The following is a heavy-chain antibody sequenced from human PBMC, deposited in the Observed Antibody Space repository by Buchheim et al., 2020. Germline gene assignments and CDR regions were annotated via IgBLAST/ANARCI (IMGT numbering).Heavy chain of an antibody. D-gene: IGHD5-18*01. J-gene: IGHJ4*02. CDR3: ARYDSDTAMAEYYFDY. CDR1: GFTFSDYY. CDR2: ISSSSDDT. Sequence: QVQLVESGGGLVKPGGSLRLSCAASGFTFSDYYMSWIRQAPGKGLEWVSYISSSSDDTNYADSVKGRFTISRDNAKNTQYLQMNSLRAEDTAVYYCARYDSDTAMAEYYFDYWGQGTL. V-gene: IGHV3-11*05.